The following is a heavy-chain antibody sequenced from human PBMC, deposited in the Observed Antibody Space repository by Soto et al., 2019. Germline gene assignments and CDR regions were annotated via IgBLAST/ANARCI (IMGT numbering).Heavy chain of an antibody. CDR3: ASDPAGGPDEY. CDR1: GYTFTNYG. J-gene: IGHJ4*02. D-gene: IGHD6-19*01. CDR2: ISAYNGDT. V-gene: IGHV1-18*01. Sequence: QVQLVQSGAEVKKPGASVKVSCKTSGYTFTNYGISWVRQAPGQGLEWMGWISAYNGDTNYAHNLQGRVTMTTDTSTSTAYMELRSLRSDDTAVYYCASDPAGGPDEYWGQGTLVTVSS.